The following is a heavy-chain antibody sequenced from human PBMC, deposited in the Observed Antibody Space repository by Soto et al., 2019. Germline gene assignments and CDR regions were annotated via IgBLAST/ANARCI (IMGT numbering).Heavy chain of an antibody. D-gene: IGHD3-10*01. V-gene: IGHV3-7*03. CDR1: GFTFSSYW. CDR2: IKQDGSEK. CDR3: ARDRVTYYYGSGSYYNANYGMDV. J-gene: IGHJ6*02. Sequence: PGGSLRLSCAASGFTFSSYWMSWVRQAPGKGLEWVANIKQDGSEKYYVDSVKGRFTISRDNAKNSLYLQMNSLRAEDTAVYYCARDRVTYYYGSGSYYNANYGMDVWGQGTTVTVSS.